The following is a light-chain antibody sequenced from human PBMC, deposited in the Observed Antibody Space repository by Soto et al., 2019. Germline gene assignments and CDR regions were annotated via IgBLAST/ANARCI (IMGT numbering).Light chain of an antibody. CDR2: AAS. J-gene: IGKJ2*01. CDR1: QSISSSY. V-gene: IGKV3-20*01. Sequence: EIVLTQSPGTLSLSPGERATLSCRASQSISSSYLAWYQQKPGQAPRLLIYAASSRATGIPDRFSGSGSGTDFTLTIRRMEPEDFAVYYCQQYGSSSYTFGQGTQWEIK. CDR3: QQYGSSSYT.